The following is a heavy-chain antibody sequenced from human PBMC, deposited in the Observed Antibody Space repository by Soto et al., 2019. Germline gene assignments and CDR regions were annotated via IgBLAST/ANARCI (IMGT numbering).Heavy chain of an antibody. CDR1: GFTFDDYA. CDR3: AKDIIPIAAAVDSYFDY. D-gene: IGHD6-13*01. CDR2: ISWNSGSI. V-gene: IGHV3-9*01. J-gene: IGHJ4*02. Sequence: EVQLVESGGGLVQPGRSLRLSCAASGFTFDDYAMHWVGQAPGKGLEWVSGISWNSGSIGYADSVKGRFTISRDNAKNSLYLQMNSLRAEDTALYYCAKDIIPIAAAVDSYFDYWGQGTLVTVSS.